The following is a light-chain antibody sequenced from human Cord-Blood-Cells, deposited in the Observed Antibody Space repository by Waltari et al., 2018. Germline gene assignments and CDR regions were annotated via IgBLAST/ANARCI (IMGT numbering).Light chain of an antibody. Sequence: EIVLTPSPATLSLSPGERDTLPFSASQGVISYLAWYQQKPGQAPRRLIYYASNRATGIPARFSGSGSGTDFTLNISSLAPEDFAVYYCQQRSNWPPVLTFGGGTKVEIK. CDR2: YAS. CDR3: QQRSNWPPVLT. J-gene: IGKJ4*01. V-gene: IGKV3-11*01. CDR1: QGVISY.